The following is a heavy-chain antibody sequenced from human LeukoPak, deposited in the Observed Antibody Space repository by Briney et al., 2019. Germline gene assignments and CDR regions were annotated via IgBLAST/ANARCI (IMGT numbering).Heavy chain of an antibody. CDR1: VGSFSGYY. J-gene: IGHJ5*02. CDR3: AREPNSNYDFWSGYRSNWFDP. Sequence: SETVSLPCAVCVGSFSGYYWSWIRQPPGKGLEWIGEINHSGSTNYNPSLKSRVTISVDTSKNQFSLKLSSVTAADTAVYYCAREPNSNYDFWSGYRSNWFDPWGQGTLVTVSS. V-gene: IGHV4-34*01. CDR2: INHSGST. D-gene: IGHD3-3*01.